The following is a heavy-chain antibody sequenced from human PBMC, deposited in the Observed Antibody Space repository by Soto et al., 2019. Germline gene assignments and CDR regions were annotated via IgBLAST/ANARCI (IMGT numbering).Heavy chain of an antibody. Sequence: QVQLVQSGAEVKKPGASVKVSCKASGYTFTSYDINWVRQATGQGLEWMGWMNPNSGNTGYAQKFQGRVTMTRNTSISTAYMELSSLRSEDTAVYYCARGPRVAAAGVYYFDYWGQGTLVTVSS. V-gene: IGHV1-8*01. CDR1: GYTFTSYD. D-gene: IGHD6-13*01. CDR2: MNPNSGNT. CDR3: ARGPRVAAAGVYYFDY. J-gene: IGHJ4*02.